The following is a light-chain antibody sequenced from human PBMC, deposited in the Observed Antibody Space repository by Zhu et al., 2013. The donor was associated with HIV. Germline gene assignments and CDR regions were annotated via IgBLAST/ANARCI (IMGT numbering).Light chain of an antibody. CDR2: GAS. V-gene: IGKV3-15*01. CDR3: QQYNNWPPGS. CDR1: QSVSSS. J-gene: IGKJ2*04. Sequence: EIVMTQSPATLSVSPGERATLSCRASQSVSSSLAWYQQKPGQAPRLLIYGASTRATGIPARFSGSGSGTEFTLTISSLQSEDFALYYCQQYNNWPPGSFGQGTKLEIK.